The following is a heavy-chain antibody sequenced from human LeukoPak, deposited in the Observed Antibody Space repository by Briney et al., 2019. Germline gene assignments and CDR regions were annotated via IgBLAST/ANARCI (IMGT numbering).Heavy chain of an antibody. CDR3: ARGRLQPYGYMDV. CDR2: MIPKSGNT. V-gene: IGHV1-8*01. CDR1: GYTFTSYD. Sequence: ASVKVSCKASGYTFTSYDINWVRQATGQGLGWMGWMIPKSGNTGYAQKLQGRVTMTRNNSISTDYMELSSLRSEDTAVYYCARGRLQPYGYMDVWGKGTTVTVSS. J-gene: IGHJ6*03. D-gene: IGHD5-24*01.